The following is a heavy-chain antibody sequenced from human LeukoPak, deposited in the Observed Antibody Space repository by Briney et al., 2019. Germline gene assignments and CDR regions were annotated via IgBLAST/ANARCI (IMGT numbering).Heavy chain of an antibody. Sequence: GGSLRLSCAASGFTFSSYSMNWVRQAPGKGLEWVSSISSSSSYIYYADSVKGRFTISRDNAKNSLYLQMNSLRAEDTAVYYCARLTTVIGTTSRYNWFDPWGQGTLVTVSS. CDR2: ISSSSSYI. D-gene: IGHD4-11*01. CDR3: ARLTTVIGTTSRYNWFDP. V-gene: IGHV3-21*01. J-gene: IGHJ5*02. CDR1: GFTFSSYS.